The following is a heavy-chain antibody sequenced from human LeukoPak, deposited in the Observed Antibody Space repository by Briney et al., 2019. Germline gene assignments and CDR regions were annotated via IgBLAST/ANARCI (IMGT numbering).Heavy chain of an antibody. D-gene: IGHD3-22*01. J-gene: IGHJ4*02. Sequence: SETLSLTCTVSGRSISSFYWSWIRQPPGQGLEWLGYIYYTGSTNYNPSLKSRVTISVDTSKNQFSLKLSSVTAADTAVYYCARGYYDSSGYYYLFDYWGQGTLVTVSS. V-gene: IGHV4-59*01. CDR2: IYYTGST. CDR3: ARGYYDSSGYYYLFDY. CDR1: GRSISSFY.